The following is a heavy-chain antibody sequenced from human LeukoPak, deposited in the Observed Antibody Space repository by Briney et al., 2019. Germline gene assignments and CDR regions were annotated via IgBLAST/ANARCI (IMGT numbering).Heavy chain of an antibody. D-gene: IGHD2/OR15-2a*01. CDR1: GFTFSSYA. V-gene: IGHV3-11*01. J-gene: IGHJ4*02. CDR3: ASHNSDHYSPGDY. Sequence: GGSLRLSCTASGFTFSSYAMTWIRRAPGKGLEWVSYISRGGSTMYYVDSVKGRFIVSRDNAKNSLYLQMNSLRVEDTAVYFCASHNSDHYSPGDYWGQGTLVTVSS. CDR2: ISRGGSTM.